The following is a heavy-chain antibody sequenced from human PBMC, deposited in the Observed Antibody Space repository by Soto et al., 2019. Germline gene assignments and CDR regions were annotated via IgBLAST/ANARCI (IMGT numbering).Heavy chain of an antibody. CDR3: ARDPSSWYPVSHFDY. Sequence: ASVKVSCKASGYTFTSYGISWVRQAPGQGLEWMGWISAYNGNTNYAQKLQGRVTMTTDTSTSTAYMELRSLRSDDTAVYYCARDPSSWYPVSHFDYWGQGTLVTVS. V-gene: IGHV1-18*01. CDR1: GYTFTSYG. J-gene: IGHJ4*02. D-gene: IGHD6-13*01. CDR2: ISAYNGNT.